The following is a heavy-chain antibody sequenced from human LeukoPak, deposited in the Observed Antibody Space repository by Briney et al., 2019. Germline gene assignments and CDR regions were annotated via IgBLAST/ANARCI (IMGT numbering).Heavy chain of an antibody. Sequence: GGPLRLSCAASGFTFSSYGMSWVRQAPGKGLEWVSAISGSGGSTYYADSVKGRFTISRDNSKNTLYLQMNSLRAEDTAVYYCANALRYFDWLPPIPYFDYWGQGTLVTVSS. D-gene: IGHD3-9*01. V-gene: IGHV3-23*01. CDR3: ANALRYFDWLPPIPYFDY. J-gene: IGHJ4*02. CDR1: GFTFSSYG. CDR2: ISGSGGST.